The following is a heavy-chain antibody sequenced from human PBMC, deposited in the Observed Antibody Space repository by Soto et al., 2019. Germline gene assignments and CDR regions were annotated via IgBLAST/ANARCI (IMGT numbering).Heavy chain of an antibody. CDR3: AREYSSSWDWFDP. CDR2: IYYSGST. V-gene: IGHV4-59*01. CDR1: GGSISSYY. D-gene: IGHD6-13*01. Sequence: KPSETLSLTCTVSGGSISSYYWSWIRQPPGKGLEWIGYIYYSGSTNYNPSLKSRVTISVDTSKNQFSLKLSSVTAADTAVYYCAREYSSSWDWFDPWGQGTLVTVSS. J-gene: IGHJ5*02.